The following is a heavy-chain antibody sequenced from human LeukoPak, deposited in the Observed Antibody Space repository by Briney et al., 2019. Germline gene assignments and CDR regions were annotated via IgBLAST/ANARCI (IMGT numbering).Heavy chain of an antibody. Sequence: GGSLRLSCAASGLTFSRYWMHWVRQAPGKGLVWVSRINNDGSSTTYADSVKGRFTITRDTAKNTLFLQMNSLRDEDTAVYYCRAVAGPDDFWGQGTPVSVSS. CDR3: RAVAGPDDF. V-gene: IGHV3-74*01. D-gene: IGHD6-19*01. CDR2: INNDGSST. J-gene: IGHJ4*02. CDR1: GLTFSRYW.